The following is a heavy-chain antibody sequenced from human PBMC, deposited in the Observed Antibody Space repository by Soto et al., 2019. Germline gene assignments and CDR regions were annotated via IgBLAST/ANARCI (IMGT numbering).Heavy chain of an antibody. D-gene: IGHD4-4*01. V-gene: IGHV4-59*02. J-gene: IGHJ4*02. Sequence: XETLSVPWTVSGGSVSSYDWSWIRQPPGKGLEWIGYVYYSGITKYNPSLQSRITMSVDTSKNQFSLRLSSVTAADTAVYYCAKFSNNFDYWGQGTLVTVSS. CDR2: VYYSGIT. CDR3: AKFSNNFDY. CDR1: GGSVSSYD.